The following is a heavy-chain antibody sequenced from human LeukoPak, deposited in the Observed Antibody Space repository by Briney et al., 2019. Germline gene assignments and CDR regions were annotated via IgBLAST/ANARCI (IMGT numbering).Heavy chain of an antibody. J-gene: IGHJ4*02. V-gene: IGHV4-59*03. CDR1: GASITDAY. Sequence: SETLSLTCNVSGASITDAYWSWHRQPPGKGLEWIGYIYYRGGTNYNPSLKSRVAISLDTSKNQFALSLSSVTAADTAVYYCAKVKGGYFYALDSWGQGTLVTVHS. CDR3: AKVKGGYFYALDS. D-gene: IGHD5-12*01. CDR2: IYYRGGT.